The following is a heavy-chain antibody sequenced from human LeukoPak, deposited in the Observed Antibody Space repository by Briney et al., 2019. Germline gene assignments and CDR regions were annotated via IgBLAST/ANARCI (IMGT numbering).Heavy chain of an antibody. J-gene: IGHJ4*02. V-gene: IGHV3-30-3*01. CDR2: ISYDGSNK. Sequence: GSLRLFCAASGFTFSSYAMHWVRQAPGKGLEWVAVISYDGSNKYYADSVKGRFTISRDNSKNTLYLQMNSLRAEDTAVYYCARDKGIAVAGNGPFDYWGQGTLVTVSS. D-gene: IGHD6-19*01. CDR1: GFTFSSYA. CDR3: ARDKGIAVAGNGPFDY.